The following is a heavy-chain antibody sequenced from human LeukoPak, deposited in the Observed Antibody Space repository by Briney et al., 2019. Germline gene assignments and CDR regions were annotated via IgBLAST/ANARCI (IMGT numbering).Heavy chain of an antibody. CDR3: ARDPAPPGSHGRDGYKWAYDAFDI. CDR2: NIPIFGTA. Sequence: SVKVSCKASGGTFSSYAISWVRQAPGQGLEWMGGNIPIFGTANYAQKFQGRVTITTDESTSTAYMELSSLRSEDTAVYYCARDPAPPGSHGRDGYKWAYDAFDIWGQGTMVTVSS. D-gene: IGHD5-24*01. V-gene: IGHV1-69*05. J-gene: IGHJ3*02. CDR1: GGTFSSYA.